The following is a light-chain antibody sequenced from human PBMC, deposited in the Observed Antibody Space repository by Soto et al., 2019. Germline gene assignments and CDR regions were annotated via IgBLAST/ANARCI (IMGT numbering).Light chain of an antibody. Sequence: EIVFTQSPATLSVSPGERATLSCRASQSISSYLAWYQQKTGQAPRLLIYDASNRDTGIPARFSGSWSGTDFTLPLSRLEPEDFAVYYCQQRSNWPWTFGQGTKVDIK. CDR2: DAS. CDR1: QSISSY. V-gene: IGKV3-11*01. J-gene: IGKJ1*01. CDR3: QQRSNWPWT.